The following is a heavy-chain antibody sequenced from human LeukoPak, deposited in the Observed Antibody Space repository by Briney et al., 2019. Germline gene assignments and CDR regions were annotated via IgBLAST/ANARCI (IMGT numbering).Heavy chain of an antibody. J-gene: IGHJ6*02. CDR2: ISYDGSNK. D-gene: IGHD6-13*01. Sequence: HPGGSLRLSCAASGFTFSRYGMHWVRQAPGKGLEWVAVISYDGSNKYYADSVKGRFTVSRDKPKITLYLQMDSLRAEDTAVYYCAKDRGAAVGRYDGMDVWGQGTTVTVS. CDR1: GFTFSRYG. CDR3: AKDRGAAVGRYDGMDV. V-gene: IGHV3-30*18.